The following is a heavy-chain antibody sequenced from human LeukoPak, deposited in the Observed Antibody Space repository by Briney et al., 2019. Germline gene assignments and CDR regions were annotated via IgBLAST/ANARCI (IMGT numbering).Heavy chain of an antibody. CDR3: ARGYSSSWYGQFFDP. J-gene: IGHJ5*02. CDR2: ISAYNGNT. CDR1: GYTFTSYG. D-gene: IGHD6-13*01. Sequence: GASVKVSCKASGYTFTSYGISWVRQAPGQGLEWMGWISAYNGNTNYAQKLQGRVTMTTDTSTSTAYMELRSLRSDDTAVYYCARGYSSSWYGQFFDPWGQGTLVTVSS. V-gene: IGHV1-18*01.